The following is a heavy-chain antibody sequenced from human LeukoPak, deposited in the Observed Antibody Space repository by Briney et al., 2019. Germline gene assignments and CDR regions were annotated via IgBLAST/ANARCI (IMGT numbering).Heavy chain of an antibody. CDR3: ARDRLGAMLFFDS. J-gene: IGHJ4*02. CDR1: GFTFSSYG. CDR2: ITGTGHIT. V-gene: IGHV3-23*01. D-gene: IGHD3-16*01. Sequence: GGSLRLSCAASGFTFSSYGMSWVRQAPGKGLEWVSAITGTGHITYYADSVKGRFTISRDNSKNTLYLQMNSLRAEDTALYYCARDRLGAMLFFDSWGQGTLVTVSS.